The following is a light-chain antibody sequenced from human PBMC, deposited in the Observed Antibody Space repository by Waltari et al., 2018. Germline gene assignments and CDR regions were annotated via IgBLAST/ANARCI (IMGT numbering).Light chain of an antibody. CDR3: QQCYTYPYT. CDR2: WAS. Sequence: DIVLTQSPDSLAVSLGERATIKCKSSQSILSSSNNRNYLGWYQQKPGQTPKLLISWASTRESGVPDRFSGSGSGTDFTLTISSLQTEDVAVYYCQQCYTYPYTFGQGTNLEIK. J-gene: IGKJ2*01. V-gene: IGKV4-1*01. CDR1: QSILSSSNNRNY.